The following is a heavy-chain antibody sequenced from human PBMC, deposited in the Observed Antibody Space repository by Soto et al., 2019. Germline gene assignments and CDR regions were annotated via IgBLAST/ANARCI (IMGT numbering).Heavy chain of an antibody. D-gene: IGHD3-22*01. Sequence: SETLSLTCTVSGGSISSGGYYWSWIRQHPGKGLEWIGYIYYSGSTYYNPSLKSRVTISVDTSKNQFSLKLSSVTAADTAVYYCASTATRYYYDSSGYYPFDYWGQGTLVTVSS. CDR1: GGSISSGGYY. CDR2: IYYSGST. CDR3: ASTATRYYYDSSGYYPFDY. V-gene: IGHV4-31*03. J-gene: IGHJ4*02.